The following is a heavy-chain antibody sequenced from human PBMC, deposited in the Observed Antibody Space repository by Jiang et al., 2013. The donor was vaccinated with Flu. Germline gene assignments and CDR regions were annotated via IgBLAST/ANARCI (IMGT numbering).Heavy chain of an antibody. CDR3: AKDQYYYDSSGRGVVDY. CDR2: ISYDGSNK. CDR1: GFTFSSYG. Sequence: RSLRLSCAASGFTFSSYGMHWVRQAPGKGLEWVAVISYDGSNKYYADSVKGRFTISRDNSKNTLYLQMNSLRAEDTAVYYCAKDQYYYDSSGRGVVDYWGQGTLVTVSS. J-gene: IGHJ4*02. V-gene: IGHV3-30*18. D-gene: IGHD3-22*01.